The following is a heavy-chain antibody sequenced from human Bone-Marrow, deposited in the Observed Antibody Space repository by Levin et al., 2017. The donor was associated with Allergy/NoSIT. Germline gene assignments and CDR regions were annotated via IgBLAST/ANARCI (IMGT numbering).Heavy chain of an antibody. Sequence: GESLKISCASSGFTFSGYWMAWVRQAPGKGLEWVANINRDGGDGYYVDSVKGRFTISRDNARNSLDLQMNSLRVEDTAVYYCARTGAWSFEFWGQGTLFTVSS. D-gene: IGHD7-27*01. CDR1: GFTFSGYW. CDR3: ARTGAWSFEF. J-gene: IGHJ4*02. CDR2: INRDGGDG. V-gene: IGHV3-7*02.